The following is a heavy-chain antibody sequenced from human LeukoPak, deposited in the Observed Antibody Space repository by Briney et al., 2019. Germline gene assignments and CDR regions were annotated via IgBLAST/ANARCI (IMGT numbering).Heavy chain of an antibody. CDR3: AKGRVIDYYDSTPDGMDV. J-gene: IGHJ6*02. CDR1: GVTFSSYG. CDR2: ISYDGSNK. Sequence: GRSLRLSCAASGVTFSSYGMHWVSQAPGKGLEWVAVISYDGSNKYYADSVKGRFTISRDNSKNTLYLQMNSLRAEDTAVYYCAKGRVIDYYDSTPDGMDVWGQGTTVTVSS. D-gene: IGHD3-22*01. V-gene: IGHV3-30*18.